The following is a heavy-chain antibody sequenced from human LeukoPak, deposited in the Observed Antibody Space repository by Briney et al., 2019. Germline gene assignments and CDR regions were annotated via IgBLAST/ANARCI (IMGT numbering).Heavy chain of an antibody. Sequence: GGSLRLSCAASGFTFSSYSMNWVRQAPGKGLEWVSYISSSSSTIYYADSVKGRFTISRDNAKNSLYLQMNSLRDEDTAVYYCARDSSGSYYSPFDYWGQGTLVTVSS. CDR2: ISSSSSTI. J-gene: IGHJ4*02. V-gene: IGHV3-48*02. D-gene: IGHD1-26*01. CDR3: ARDSSGSYYSPFDY. CDR1: GFTFSSYS.